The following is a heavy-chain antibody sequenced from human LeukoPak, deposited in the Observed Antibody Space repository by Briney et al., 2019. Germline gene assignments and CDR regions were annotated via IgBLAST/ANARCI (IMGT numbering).Heavy chain of an antibody. D-gene: IGHD2-2*01. CDR1: GGTFNNYT. CDR3: ARDPVPAVSNWFDP. V-gene: IGHV1-69*13. J-gene: IGHJ5*02. Sequence: SVKVSCKASGGTFNNYTINWVRQAPGQGLEWMGGIIPILGTANYAQKFQARVTITADESTNTAYMALSSLRSEDTAVYYCARDPVPAVSNWFDPWGQGTLVTVSS. CDR2: IIPILGTA.